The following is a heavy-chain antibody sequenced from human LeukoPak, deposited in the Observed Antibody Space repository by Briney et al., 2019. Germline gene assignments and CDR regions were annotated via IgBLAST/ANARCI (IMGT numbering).Heavy chain of an antibody. Sequence: GASLRLSCAASGFTFSNYAMSWARQAPGKGLEWVAVIWYDGSNKYYADSVKGRFTISRDNSKNTLYLQMNSLRAEDTAVYYCARDGYYYDSSGYYPSYYYYGMDVWGQGTTVTVSS. CDR3: ARDGYYYDSSGYYPSYYYYGMDV. J-gene: IGHJ6*02. V-gene: IGHV3-33*08. CDR1: GFTFSNYA. CDR2: IWYDGSNK. D-gene: IGHD3-22*01.